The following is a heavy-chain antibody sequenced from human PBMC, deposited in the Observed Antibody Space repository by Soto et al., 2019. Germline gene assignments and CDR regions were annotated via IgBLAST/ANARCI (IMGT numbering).Heavy chain of an antibody. CDR3: ARLGTADYYYSYGMDV. J-gene: IGHJ6*02. CDR1: GFTFSSYE. V-gene: IGHV3-48*03. Sequence: EVQLVESGGGLVQPGGSLRLSCAASGFTFSSYEMNWVRQAPGKGLEWVSYISSSGSTIYYADSVKGRFTISRDNAKNSLYLQMNSLRAEDTAVYYCARLGTADYYYSYGMDVWGQGTTVTVSS. D-gene: IGHD3-16*01. CDR2: ISSSGSTI.